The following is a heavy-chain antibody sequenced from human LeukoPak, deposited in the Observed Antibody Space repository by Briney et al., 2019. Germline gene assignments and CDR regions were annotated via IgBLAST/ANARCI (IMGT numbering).Heavy chain of an antibody. Sequence: GGSLRLSCAASGFTFSSYWMHWVRQAPGKGLVWVSRINRDGSSTSYADSVKGRFTISRDNAKNTLYLQMNSLRAEDTAVYYCARYGDGYDFDYWGQGTLVTVSS. V-gene: IGHV3-74*01. CDR3: ARYGDGYDFDY. CDR1: GFTFSSYW. CDR2: INRDGSST. D-gene: IGHD5-24*01. J-gene: IGHJ4*02.